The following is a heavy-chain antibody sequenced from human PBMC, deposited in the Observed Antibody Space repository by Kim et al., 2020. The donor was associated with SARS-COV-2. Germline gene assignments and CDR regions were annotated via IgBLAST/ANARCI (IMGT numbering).Heavy chain of an antibody. D-gene: IGHD6-19*01. V-gene: IGHV3-9*01. CDR1: GFTFDDYA. CDR3: AKGYQVAVRFFDY. CDR2: ISWNSGSI. Sequence: GGSLRLSCAASGFTFDDYAMHWVRQAPGKGLEWVSGISWNSGSIGYADSVKGRFTISRDNAKNSLYLQMNSLRAEDTALYYCAKGYQVAVRFFDYWGQGTLVTVSS. J-gene: IGHJ4*02.